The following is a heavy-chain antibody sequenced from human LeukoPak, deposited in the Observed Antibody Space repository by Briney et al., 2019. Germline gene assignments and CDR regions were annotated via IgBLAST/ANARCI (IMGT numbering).Heavy chain of an antibody. D-gene: IGHD6-13*01. CDR2: ISTSSSYI. J-gene: IGHJ4*02. Sequence: GGSLRLSCAASGFTFSNYDMTWVRQAPGKGLEWVSSISTSSSYIYYADSVKGRFTISRDNAKNSLYPQVNSLRAEDTAAYYCARGWQQLVLWGQGTLVTVSS. V-gene: IGHV3-21*01. CDR3: ARGWQQLVL. CDR1: GFTFSNYD.